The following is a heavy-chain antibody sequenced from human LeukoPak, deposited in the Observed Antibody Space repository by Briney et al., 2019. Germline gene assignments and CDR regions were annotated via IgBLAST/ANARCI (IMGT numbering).Heavy chain of an antibody. V-gene: IGHV4-59*08. CDR2: IYYSGST. D-gene: IGHD3-3*01. CDR1: GGSISSYY. Sequence: SETLSLTCTVSGGSISSYYWSWIRQPPGKGLEWIGYIYYSGSTNYNPSLKSRVTISVDTSKNQFSLKLSSVTAADTAVYYCARHGRFLEWEAFDYWGQGTLVTVSS. J-gene: IGHJ4*02. CDR3: ARHGRFLEWEAFDY.